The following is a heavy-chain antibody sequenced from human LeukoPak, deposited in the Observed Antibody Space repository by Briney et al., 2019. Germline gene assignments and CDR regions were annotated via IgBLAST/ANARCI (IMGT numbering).Heavy chain of an antibody. D-gene: IGHD4-17*01. CDR3: ARGHIYGDYEVDY. Sequence: GGSLRLSCAASGFTFSDYYMSWIRQAPGKGLEWVSYISSSGSTIYYADSVKGRFTISRDNAKNSLYPQMNSLRAEDTAVYYCARGHIYGDYEVDYWGQGTLVTVSS. CDR2: ISSSGSTI. V-gene: IGHV3-11*01. CDR1: GFTFSDYY. J-gene: IGHJ4*02.